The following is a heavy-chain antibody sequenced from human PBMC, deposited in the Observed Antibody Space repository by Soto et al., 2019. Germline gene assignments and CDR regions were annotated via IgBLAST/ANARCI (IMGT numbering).Heavy chain of an antibody. CDR1: GYIFTNHY. CDR2: INPSGGST. J-gene: IGHJ5*02. V-gene: IGHV1-46*01. Sequence: QVQLVQSGAEVKKPGASVKVSCKASGYIFTNHYIHWVRQAPGQGLEWMGIINPSGGSTNYLQKFQGRITMTRDTSTSTGYMELSSLRSEDTAVYFCARADYYDSSGFYYDRWGQGTLVTVSS. D-gene: IGHD3-22*01. CDR3: ARADYYDSSGFYYDR.